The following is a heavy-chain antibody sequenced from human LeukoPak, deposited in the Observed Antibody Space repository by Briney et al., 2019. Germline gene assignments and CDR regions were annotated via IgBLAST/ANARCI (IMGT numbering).Heavy chain of an antibody. J-gene: IGHJ3*02. D-gene: IGHD2-2*01. Sequence: SVKVSCKVSGGTFSSYAISWVRQAPGQGLVWMGGIIPIFGTASYAQKFQGRVTITADESTSTAYMELSSLRSEDTAVYYCATYCSSTSCPTPPDAFDIWGQGTMVTVSS. CDR2: IIPIFGTA. CDR3: ATYCSSTSCPTPPDAFDI. V-gene: IGHV1-69*13. CDR1: GGTFSSYA.